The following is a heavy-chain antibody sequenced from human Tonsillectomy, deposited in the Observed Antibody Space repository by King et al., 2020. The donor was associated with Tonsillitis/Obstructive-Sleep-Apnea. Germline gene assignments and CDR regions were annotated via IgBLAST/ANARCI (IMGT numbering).Heavy chain of an antibody. J-gene: IGHJ4*02. Sequence: VQLVESGGGVVQPGRSLRLSCAASGFTFSSYAIHWVRQAPGKGLEWVAVISYDGSNKYYVDSVKGRFTISRDNSKNTLYLQMNSLRAEDTAVYFCARDLPIVVFPVAIKGGFDYWGQGTLVTVSS. V-gene: IGHV3-30*04. CDR2: ISYDGSNK. CDR1: GFTFSSYA. D-gene: IGHD2-2*02. CDR3: ARDLPIVVFPVAIKGGFDY.